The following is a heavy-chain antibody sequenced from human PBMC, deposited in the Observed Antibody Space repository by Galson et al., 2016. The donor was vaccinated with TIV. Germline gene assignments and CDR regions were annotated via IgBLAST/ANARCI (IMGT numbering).Heavy chain of an antibody. CDR1: GHTFTSYG. D-gene: IGHD1-1*01. CDR2: ISTYNGNT. V-gene: IGHV1-18*01. J-gene: IGHJ4*02. CDR3: ARAAGTWNDVPFDY. Sequence: SVKVSCKASGHTFTSYGFGWVRQAPGQGLEWMGWISTYNGNTNYAQKFQGRVTLTTETSTSTASMELRGLTSDDTAMYYCARAAGTWNDVPFDYWGQGTLVTVSS.